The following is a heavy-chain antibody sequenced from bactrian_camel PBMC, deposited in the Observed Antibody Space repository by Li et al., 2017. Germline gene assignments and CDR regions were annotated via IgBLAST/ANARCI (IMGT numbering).Heavy chain of an antibody. V-gene: IGHV3S40*01. J-gene: IGHJ6*01. CDR2: SYGEDGNT. CDR1: GFTFSNND. CDR3: VILNTDCSGSYCVSFFGT. D-gene: IGHD2*01. Sequence: DVQLVESGGGLVQPGGSLTLSCQASGFTFSNNDVSWVRRVQDRGLEWMASSYGEDGNTITADPVRGRFTISRDNAKSTVSLQMNNLKPEDTALYYCVILNTDCSGSYCVSFFGTWGQGTQVTVS.